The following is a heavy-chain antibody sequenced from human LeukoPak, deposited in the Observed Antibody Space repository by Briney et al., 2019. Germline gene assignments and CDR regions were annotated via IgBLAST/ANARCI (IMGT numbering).Heavy chain of an antibody. J-gene: IGHJ3*02. CDR1: GYTLTKLS. D-gene: IGHD3-22*01. V-gene: IGHV1-24*01. CDR2: LVPEDGET. CDR3: AGDSSGYYYSSNAFDI. Sequence: RVASVKVSCEVSGYTLTKLSMHWVRIASGNGHESLCGLVPEDGETIYAENFQGRVTMTEDTSTGTAYVERSRLRLEDVSVSYCAGDSSGYYYSSNAFDIWGQGTRVTVSS.